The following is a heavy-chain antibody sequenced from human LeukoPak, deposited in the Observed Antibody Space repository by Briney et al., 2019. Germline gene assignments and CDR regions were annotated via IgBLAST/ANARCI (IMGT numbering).Heavy chain of an antibody. D-gene: IGHD2-21*02. J-gene: IGHJ4*02. Sequence: GASLRLSCAASGFTFSSYAMSWVRQAPGKGLEWVSAISGSGGSTYYADSVKGRFTISRDNSKNTLYLQMKSLRAEDTAVCYCAKRIGDCYPYWGQGTLVTVSS. CDR1: GFTFSSYA. CDR3: AKRIGDCYPY. V-gene: IGHV3-23*01. CDR2: ISGSGGST.